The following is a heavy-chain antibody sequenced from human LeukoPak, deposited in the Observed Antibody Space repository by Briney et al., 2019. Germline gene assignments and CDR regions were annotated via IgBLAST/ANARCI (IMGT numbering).Heavy chain of an antibody. CDR3: AKRDAYFGF. Sequence: PGGSLRLSCAASGFGFTNAWMSWVRQAPGKGLEWVGRIKSKADGGTTDYATPVKGRFTISRDDSKNTLYLQMNSLKTEDTAVYYCAKRDAYFGFWGQGTLVTVST. CDR2: IKSKADGGTT. V-gene: IGHV3-15*01. CDR1: GFGFTNAW. J-gene: IGHJ4*02.